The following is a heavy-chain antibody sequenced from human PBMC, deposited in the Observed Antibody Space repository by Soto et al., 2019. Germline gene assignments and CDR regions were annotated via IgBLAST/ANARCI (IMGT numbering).Heavy chain of an antibody. CDR2: IVPMFGTP. CDR1: GGTFSNYV. CDR3: PREALLFAFHYYVRAV. J-gene: IGHJ6*02. Sequence: QVQLVQSGAEVKKAGSSVKVSCKASGGTFSNYVVSWVRQAPGQGLERMGGIVPMFGTPTYAHKFKGRVTISADDSRDPAYLRRTRLTSGATPAYYCPREALLFAFHYYVRAVWAKGPRSPSR. V-gene: IGHV1-69*01. D-gene: IGHD3-10*01.